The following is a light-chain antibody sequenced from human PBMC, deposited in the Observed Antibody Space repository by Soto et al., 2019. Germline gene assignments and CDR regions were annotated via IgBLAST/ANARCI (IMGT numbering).Light chain of an antibody. CDR2: GAS. CDR1: QSVGSRY. V-gene: IGKV3-20*01. Sequence: ETVLTQSPGTLSLSPGERATLSCRASQSVGSRYLAWYQQKPGQPPRLLIYGASSRATGIPDRFSGSVSGTEFTLTISRLEPEDFAVYYCQQYITSPPMYTFGQGTKLEIK. J-gene: IGKJ2*01. CDR3: QQYITSPPMYT.